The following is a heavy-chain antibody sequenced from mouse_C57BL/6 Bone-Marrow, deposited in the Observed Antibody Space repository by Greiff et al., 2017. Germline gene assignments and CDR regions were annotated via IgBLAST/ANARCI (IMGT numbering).Heavy chain of an antibody. CDR2: ISSGSSTI. J-gene: IGHJ4*01. CDR1: GFTFSDYG. D-gene: IGHD2-4*01. Sequence: EVHLVESGGGLVKPGGSLKLSCAASGFTFSDYGMHWVRQAPEKGLEWVAYISSGSSTIYYADTVKGRFTISRDNAKNTLFLQMTSLRSEDTAMYYCARLYDYDKGMDYWGQGTSVTVSS. CDR3: ARLYDYDKGMDY. V-gene: IGHV5-17*01.